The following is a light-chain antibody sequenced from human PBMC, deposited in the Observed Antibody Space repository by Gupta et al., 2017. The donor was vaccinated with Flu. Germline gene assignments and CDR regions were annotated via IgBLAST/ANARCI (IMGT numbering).Light chain of an antibody. J-gene: IGKJ2*01. Sequence: PSTLSASVGDRVTITCRASQSISSWLAWYQQKPGRAPKLLIYKASSLESGVPSRFSGSGSGTEFTLTISSLQPDDFATYYCQQYNSYTYTFGQGTKLEIK. CDR2: KAS. V-gene: IGKV1-5*03. CDR3: QQYNSYTYT. CDR1: QSISSW.